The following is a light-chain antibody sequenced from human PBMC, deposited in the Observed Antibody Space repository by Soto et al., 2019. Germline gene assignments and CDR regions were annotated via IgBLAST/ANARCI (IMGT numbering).Light chain of an antibody. CDR1: QSLSSSY. CDR3: QQYGGSMT. Sequence: EIVLTQSPGTLSLSPGDTATLSCRASQSLSSSYLAWYQHRPGQAPRLLIYGASSRAPGIPDRFRGSGSGPDFTLTISRLDPEDFSVYYCQQYGGSMTFGQGTRLAIE. CDR2: GAS. V-gene: IGKV3-20*01. J-gene: IGKJ5*01.